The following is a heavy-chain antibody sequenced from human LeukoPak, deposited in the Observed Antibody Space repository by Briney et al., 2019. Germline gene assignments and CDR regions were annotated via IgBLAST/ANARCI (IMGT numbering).Heavy chain of an antibody. CDR1: GGSFSGYY. CDR2: INHSGST. V-gene: IGHV4-34*01. CDR3: AVKSLYCSGGSCLDY. Sequence: SETLSLTCAVYGGSFSGYYWSWNRQPPGKGLEWIGEINHSGSTNYNPSLKSRVTISVDTSKNQFSLKLSPVTAADTAVYYCAVKSLYCSGGSCLDYWGQGTLVTVSS. D-gene: IGHD2-15*01. J-gene: IGHJ4*02.